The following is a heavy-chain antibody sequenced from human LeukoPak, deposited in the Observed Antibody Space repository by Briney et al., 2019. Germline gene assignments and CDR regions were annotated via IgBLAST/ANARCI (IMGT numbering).Heavy chain of an antibody. J-gene: IGHJ4*02. CDR2: IRYDGSNK. CDR1: GLTFSNYD. CDR3: TKATGISSWSYFDY. V-gene: IGHV3-30*02. Sequence: GGSLRLSCAASGLTFSNYDIHWVRQAPGKGLEWVAFIRYDGSNKLYAESVKGRFTISRDNSKTRMYLQMNSLRGEDTAMYYCTKATGISSWSYFDYWGQGTRVTVSS. D-gene: IGHD6-13*01.